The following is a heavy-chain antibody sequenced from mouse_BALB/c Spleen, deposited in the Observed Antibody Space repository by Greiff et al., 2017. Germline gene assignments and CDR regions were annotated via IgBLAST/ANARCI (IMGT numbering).Heavy chain of an antibody. CDR1: GFSLTSYG. CDR3: ARGVTTVVATRAMDY. Sequence: VKLVESGPGLVAPSQSLSITCTVSGFSLTSYGVHWVRQPPGKGLEWLGVIWAGGSTNYNSALMSRLSISKDNSKSQVFLKMNSLQTDDTAMYYCARGVTTVVATRAMDYWGQGTSVTVSS. CDR2: IWAGGST. J-gene: IGHJ4*01. D-gene: IGHD1-1*01. V-gene: IGHV2-9*02.